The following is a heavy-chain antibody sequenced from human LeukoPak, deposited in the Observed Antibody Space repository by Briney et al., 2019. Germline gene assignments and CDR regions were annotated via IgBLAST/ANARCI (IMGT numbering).Heavy chain of an antibody. CDR1: GYTFTGYY. CDR2: INPNSGGT. CDR3: ASINYYGSGSYYDN. J-gene: IGHJ4*02. V-gene: IGHV1-2*02. D-gene: IGHD3-10*01. Sequence: ASVKVSCKASGYTFTGYYMHWVRQAPGQGLEWMGWINPNSGGTNYAQKFQGRVTMTRDTSISTAYMELSRLRSDDTAVYYCASINYYGSGSYYDNWGQGTLVTVSS.